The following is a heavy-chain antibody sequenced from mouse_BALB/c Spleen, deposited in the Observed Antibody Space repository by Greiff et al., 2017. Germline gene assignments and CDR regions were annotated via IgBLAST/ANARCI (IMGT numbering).Heavy chain of an antibody. D-gene: IGHD2-3*01. CDR3: ARDGYYPFAY. CDR1: GFTFSSYA. Sequence: VQLKESGGGLVKPGGSLKLSCAASGFTFSSYAMSWVRQTPEKRLEWVASISSGGSTYYPDSVKGRFTISRDNARNILYLQMSSLRSEDTAMYYCARDGYYPFAYWGQGTLVTVSA. V-gene: IGHV5-6-5*01. J-gene: IGHJ3*01. CDR2: ISSGGST.